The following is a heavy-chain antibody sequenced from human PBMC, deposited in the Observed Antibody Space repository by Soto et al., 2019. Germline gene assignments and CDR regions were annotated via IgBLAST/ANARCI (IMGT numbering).Heavy chain of an antibody. V-gene: IGHV3-73*01. D-gene: IGHD3-9*01. CDR2: IRSEAHSYAA. Sequence: GGSLRLSCAASGFHFSGPAMHCVRPASGKGLEWVGRIRSEAHSYAAAYAASVKGRFTISRDDSKKTAYLQLNSLKTGDTAVYYCTRYDTFDYWGQGTLVTVSS. J-gene: IGHJ4*02. CDR1: GFHFSGPA. CDR3: TRYDTFDY.